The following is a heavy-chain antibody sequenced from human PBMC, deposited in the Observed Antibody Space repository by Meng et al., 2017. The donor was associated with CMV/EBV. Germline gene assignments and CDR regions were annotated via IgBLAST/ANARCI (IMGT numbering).Heavy chain of an antibody. CDR3: AREVRYCSSTSCYRFDP. CDR1: GGSISSYY. D-gene: IGHD2-2*01. Sequence: SETLSLTCTVSGGSISSYYWSWIRQPPGKGLEWIGYIYYSGSTNYNPSLKSRVTISVDTSKNQFSLNLSSVTAADTAVYSCAREVRYCSSTSCYRFDPWGQGTLVTVSS. V-gene: IGHV4-59*01. J-gene: IGHJ5*02. CDR2: IYYSGST.